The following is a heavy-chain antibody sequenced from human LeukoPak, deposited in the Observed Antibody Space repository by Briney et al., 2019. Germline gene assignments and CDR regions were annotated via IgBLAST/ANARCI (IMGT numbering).Heavy chain of an antibody. V-gene: IGHV1-46*01. D-gene: IGHD6-19*01. Sequence: ASVKVSCKASGYTFTGYYIHWVRQAPGQGLEWMGIINPSGGSTSYAQKFQGRVTMTRDTSTSTVYMELSSLRSEDTAVYFCARGIVVANFDYWGQGTLVTVSS. CDR3: ARGIVVANFDY. CDR2: INPSGGST. CDR1: GYTFTGYY. J-gene: IGHJ4*02.